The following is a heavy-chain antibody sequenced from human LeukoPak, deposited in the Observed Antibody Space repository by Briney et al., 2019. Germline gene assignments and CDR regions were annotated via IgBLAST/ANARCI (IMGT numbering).Heavy chain of an antibody. CDR3: AELGITMIGGV. CDR2: ISSSGSTI. J-gene: IGHJ6*04. Sequence: GGSLRLSCSASGFSFSSYEMNWVRQAPGEGLEWVSYISSSGSTIYYADSVKGRFTISRDNAKNSLYLQMNSLRAEDTAVYYCAELGITMIGGVWGKGTTVTISS. V-gene: IGHV3-48*03. CDR1: GFSFSSYE. D-gene: IGHD3-10*02.